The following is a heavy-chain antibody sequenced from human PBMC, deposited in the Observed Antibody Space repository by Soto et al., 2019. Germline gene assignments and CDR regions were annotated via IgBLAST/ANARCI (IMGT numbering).Heavy chain of an antibody. J-gene: IGHJ4*02. CDR1: GFTFSSYG. Sequence: GGSLRLACAASGFTFSSYGMHWVRQAPGKGLEWVAVIWYDGSNKYYADSVKGRFTISRDNSKNTLYLQMNSLRAEDTAVYYCARDVTPLYYFDYWAQRSLVTVSS. V-gene: IGHV3-33*01. CDR2: IWYDGSNK. CDR3: ARDVTPLYYFDY.